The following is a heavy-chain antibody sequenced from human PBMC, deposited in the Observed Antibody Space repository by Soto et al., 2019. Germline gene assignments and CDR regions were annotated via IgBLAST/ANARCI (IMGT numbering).Heavy chain of an antibody. CDR2: IIPIFGTA. J-gene: IGHJ6*02. V-gene: IGHV1-69*12. CDR3: ARGEGGYCSGGSCYGDYYYYGMDV. D-gene: IGHD2-15*01. CDR1: GGTFSSYA. Sequence: QVQLVQSGAEVKKPGSSVKVSCKASGGTFSSYAISWVRQAPGQGLEWMGGIIPIFGTANYAQKFQGRVTITADESTSRVYMELSSLRSEDTAVYYCARGEGGYCSGGSCYGDYYYYGMDVWGQGTTVTVSS.